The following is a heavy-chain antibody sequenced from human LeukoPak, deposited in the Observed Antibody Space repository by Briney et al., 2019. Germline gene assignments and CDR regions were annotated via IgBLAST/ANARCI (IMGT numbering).Heavy chain of an antibody. D-gene: IGHD4-23*01. Sequence: GGSLRLSCAASGFTFSSSGLHWVRQAPDKGLEWVAFIHYDGSIKYYADSVKGRFTISRDNSKNTLYLQMDSLRDEDTAVYYCARDETTVVTQFAYWGQGILVTISS. V-gene: IGHV3-30*02. CDR3: ARDETTVVTQFAY. J-gene: IGHJ4*02. CDR2: IHYDGSIK. CDR1: GFTFSSSG.